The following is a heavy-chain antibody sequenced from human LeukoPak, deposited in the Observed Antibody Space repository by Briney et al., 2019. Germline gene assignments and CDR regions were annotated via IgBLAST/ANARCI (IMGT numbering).Heavy chain of an antibody. D-gene: IGHD3-22*01. CDR1: GFTFSSYA. J-gene: IGHJ4*02. CDR3: ARDTGGGADGVGGVRAYYYDSSGYYPY. Sequence: GGSLRLSCAASGFTFSSYAMHWVRQAPGKGLEGVAVISYDGSNKYYADSVKGRFTISRDNSKNTLYLQMNSLRAEDTAVYYCARDTGGGADGVGGVRAYYYDSSGYYPYWGQGTLVTVSS. V-gene: IGHV3-30*04. CDR2: ISYDGSNK.